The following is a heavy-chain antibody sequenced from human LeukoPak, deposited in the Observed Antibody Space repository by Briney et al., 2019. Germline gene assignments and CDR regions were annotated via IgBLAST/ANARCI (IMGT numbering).Heavy chain of an antibody. CDR2: IYGDGSVA. CDR3: GRGHYGPDY. D-gene: IGHD3-22*01. CDR1: GFTFSGYS. V-gene: IGHV3-74*01. J-gene: IGHJ4*02. Sequence: GGSLRLSRAASGFTFSGYSMHWARQGSGKGLVWVSGIYGDGSVAAYADSVKGRFTISRDNAKNTVYLEMNSLRAEDTAVYYCGRGHYGPDYWGQGTLVTVSS.